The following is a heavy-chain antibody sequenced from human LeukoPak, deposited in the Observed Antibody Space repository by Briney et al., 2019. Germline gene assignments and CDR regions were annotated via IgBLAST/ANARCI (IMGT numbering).Heavy chain of an antibody. V-gene: IGHV4-59*01. CDR1: GGSISGYY. J-gene: IGHJ4*02. CDR3: ARNGIVGATPYFDY. Sequence: SETLSLTCTVSGGSISGYYWSWIRQPPGKGLEWIGYIYYSGSTNYNPSLKSRVTISVDTSKNQFSLKLSSVTAADTAVYYCARNGIVGATPYFDYWGQGTLVTVSS. D-gene: IGHD1-26*01. CDR2: IYYSGST.